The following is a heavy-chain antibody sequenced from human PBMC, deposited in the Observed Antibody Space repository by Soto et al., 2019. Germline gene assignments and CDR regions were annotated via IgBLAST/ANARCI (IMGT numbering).Heavy chain of an antibody. D-gene: IGHD3-3*01. Sequence: GGSLRLSCTASGFTFRTYSMTWVRQAPGKGLEWVSSIHGSGTFIYYADSVKGRFTISRDDAKNSLYLQMNSLRAEDTAVYYCARAIRGGVIRDWGQGTLVTVSS. CDR1: GFTFRTYS. CDR2: IHGSGTFI. J-gene: IGHJ4*02. CDR3: ARAIRGGVIRD. V-gene: IGHV3-21*01.